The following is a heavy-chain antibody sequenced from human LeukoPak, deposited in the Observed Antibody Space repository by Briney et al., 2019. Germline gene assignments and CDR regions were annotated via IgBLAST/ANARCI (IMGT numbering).Heavy chain of an antibody. Sequence: ASVKVSCTASGYTFTGYYMHWVRQAPGQGLEWMGWINPNSGGTNYAQKFQGRVTMTRDTSISTAYMELSRLRSDDTAVYYCARAYCSGGSCCFDYWGQGTLVTVSS. CDR2: INPNSGGT. J-gene: IGHJ4*02. CDR3: ARAYCSGGSCCFDY. V-gene: IGHV1-2*02. CDR1: GYTFTGYY. D-gene: IGHD2-15*01.